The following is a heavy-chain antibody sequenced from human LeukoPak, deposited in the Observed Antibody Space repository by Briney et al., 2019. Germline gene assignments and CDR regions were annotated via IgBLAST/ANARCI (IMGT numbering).Heavy chain of an antibody. J-gene: IGHJ4*02. Sequence: GGSLRLSCAASGFTFSTYSMNWVRQTPGKGLEWVSSISSSSDYIYYTDSVKGRFTISRDNAKNSLFLQMNSLRAEDTAVYYCASLGGHFDYWGQGALVTVSS. CDR2: ISSSSDYI. V-gene: IGHV3-21*01. CDR1: GFTFSTYS. D-gene: IGHD4-23*01. CDR3: ASLGGHFDY.